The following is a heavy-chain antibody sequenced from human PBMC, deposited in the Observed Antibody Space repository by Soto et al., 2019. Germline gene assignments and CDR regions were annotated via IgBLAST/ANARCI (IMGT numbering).Heavy chain of an antibody. J-gene: IGHJ4*02. D-gene: IGHD1-1*01. CDR3: ARESNWNYVDY. V-gene: IGHV4-34*01. CDR2: INHSGST. CDR1: GWSFSGYY. Sequence: QVQLQQWGAGLLKPSETLSLTCAVYGWSFSGYYWSWIRQPPGKVLEWIGEINHSGSTNYNPSLNSRLTISVDTSKNQFSLKLSSVTAADTAVYYCARESNWNYVDYWGQGTLVTVSS.